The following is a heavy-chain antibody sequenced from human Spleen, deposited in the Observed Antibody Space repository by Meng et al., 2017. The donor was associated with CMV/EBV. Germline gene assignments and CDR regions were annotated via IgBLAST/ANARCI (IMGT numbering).Heavy chain of an antibody. Sequence: GGSLRLSCAASGFIFKNYAMTWVRQAPGKGLEWVSGISWNSGRIDYADSVKGRFTISRDNAKNSLYLHMNSLRAEDTALYYCVKDKIPGYSSSTWGYFDHWGQGTLVTVSS. V-gene: IGHV3-9*01. D-gene: IGHD6-13*01. CDR1: GFIFKNYA. CDR3: VKDKIPGYSSSTWGYFDH. CDR2: ISWNSGRI. J-gene: IGHJ4*02.